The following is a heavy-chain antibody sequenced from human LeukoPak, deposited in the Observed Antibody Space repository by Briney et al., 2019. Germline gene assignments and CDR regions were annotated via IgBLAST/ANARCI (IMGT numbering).Heavy chain of an antibody. J-gene: IGHJ4*02. Sequence: GGSLRLSCAASGFTFSSYAMSWVRQAPGKGLEWVANIKQDGSEKYYVDSVKGRFTISRDNAKNSLYLQMNSLRAEDTAVYYCARVWEQYYFDYWGQGTLVTVSS. CDR2: IKQDGSEK. D-gene: IGHD1-26*01. CDR3: ARVWEQYYFDY. CDR1: GFTFSSYA. V-gene: IGHV3-7*01.